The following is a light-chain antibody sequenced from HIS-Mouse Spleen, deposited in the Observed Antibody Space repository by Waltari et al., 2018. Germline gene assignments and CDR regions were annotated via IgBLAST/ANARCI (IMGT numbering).Light chain of an antibody. V-gene: IGLV1-40*01. CDR1: SSNIGAGYD. CDR2: GNS. CDR3: QSYDSSLSGSYV. Sequence: QSVLTPPPSVSGAPGQRVTISCTGSSSNIGAGYDFHWSQQLPGTAPKLLIYGNSNRPSGVPDRFSGSKSGTSASLAITGLQAEDEADYYCQSYDSSLSGSYVFGTGTKVTVL. J-gene: IGLJ1*01.